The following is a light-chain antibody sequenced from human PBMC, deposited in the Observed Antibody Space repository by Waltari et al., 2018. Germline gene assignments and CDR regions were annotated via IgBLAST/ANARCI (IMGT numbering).Light chain of an antibody. CDR3: QQYNSYPVT. Sequence: DIQMTQSPATLSASVGDRVIITCRASQSISSWLVWYQQKPGKAPKLLIYKASSLERGVPSRFSGSGSGTEFTLTISSLQPDDFATYYCQQYNSYPVTFGPGTKVDIK. CDR1: QSISSW. CDR2: KAS. V-gene: IGKV1-5*03. J-gene: IGKJ3*01.